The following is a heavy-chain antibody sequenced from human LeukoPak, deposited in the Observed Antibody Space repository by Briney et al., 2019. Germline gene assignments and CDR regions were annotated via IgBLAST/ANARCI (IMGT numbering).Heavy chain of an antibody. D-gene: IGHD6-13*01. Sequence: GGSLRLSCAASGFTFSSYAMSWVRQAPGKGLEWVSAISGSGGSTYYADSVKGRFTISRDNSKNTLYLQMNSLRAEDTAVYYCASSPIAAAGTRRVFDYWGQGTLVTVSS. CDR3: ASSPIAAAGTRRVFDY. CDR2: ISGSGGST. V-gene: IGHV3-23*01. J-gene: IGHJ4*02. CDR1: GFTFSSYA.